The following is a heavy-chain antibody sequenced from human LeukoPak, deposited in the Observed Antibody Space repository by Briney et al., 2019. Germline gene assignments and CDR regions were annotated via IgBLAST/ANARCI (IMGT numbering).Heavy chain of an antibody. D-gene: IGHD3-10*01. CDR2: IFYSGST. Sequence: IFYSGSTNYNPSLKSRVTISVDTSKNQFSLKLSSVTAADTAVYYCANSWGVRGVIYSDYWGQGTLVTVSS. V-gene: IGHV4-59*01. CDR3: ANSWGVRGVIYSDY. J-gene: IGHJ4*02.